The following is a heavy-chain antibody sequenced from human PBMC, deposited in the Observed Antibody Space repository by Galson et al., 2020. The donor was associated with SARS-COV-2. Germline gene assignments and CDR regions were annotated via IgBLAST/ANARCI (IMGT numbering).Heavy chain of an antibody. CDR3: AHTFSRLTFGGVMGHYFDY. CDR1: GFSLSTSGVG. Sequence: SGPTLVKPTQTLTLTCTFSGFSLSTSGVGVAWIRQPPGKALEWLALIYWDDDKRYCPSLKNRLTITKDTSKNQVVLTMTNMDPVDTATYYCAHTFSRLTFGGVMGHYFDYWGQGILVTVSS. D-gene: IGHD3-16*01. CDR2: IYWDDDK. V-gene: IGHV2-5*02. J-gene: IGHJ4*02.